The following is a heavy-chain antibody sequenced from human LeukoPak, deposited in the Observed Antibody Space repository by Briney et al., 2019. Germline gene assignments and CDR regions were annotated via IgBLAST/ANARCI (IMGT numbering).Heavy chain of an antibody. CDR2: ISYDGSNK. Sequence: GGSLRLSCAASGFTFSSYGMHWVRQAPGKGLEWVAVISYDGSNKYYADSVKGRFTISRDNSKNTLYLQMNSLRAEDTAVYYCAKDHIVVVPAAIEDDYYGMDVWGQGTTVTVSS. J-gene: IGHJ6*02. CDR3: AKDHIVVVPAAIEDDYYGMDV. V-gene: IGHV3-30*18. CDR1: GFTFSSYG. D-gene: IGHD2-2*01.